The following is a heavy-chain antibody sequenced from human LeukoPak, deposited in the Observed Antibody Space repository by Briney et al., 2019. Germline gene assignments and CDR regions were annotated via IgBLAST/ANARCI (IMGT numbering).Heavy chain of an antibody. D-gene: IGHD7-27*01. V-gene: IGHV4-4*07. CDR3: ATTPTTTGDATFDY. CDR1: GGSISSYY. Sequence: SETQSLTCTVSGGSISSYYWSWIRQPAGKGLEWIGRFFTTGSTNYNPSLRSRVTMSVDTSKNQFSLKLDSVTAADTAAYYCATTPTTTGDATFDYWGQGTLVTVSS. J-gene: IGHJ4*02. CDR2: FFTTGST.